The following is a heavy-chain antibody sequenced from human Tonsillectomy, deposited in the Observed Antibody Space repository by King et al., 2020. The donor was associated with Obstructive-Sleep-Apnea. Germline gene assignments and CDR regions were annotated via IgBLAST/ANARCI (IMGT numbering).Heavy chain of an antibody. V-gene: IGHV5-10-1*01. D-gene: IGHD2-8*01. CDR3: TTIHVMVYAGRVGTGGDFDY. Sequence: QLMQSGAEVKKPGESLRISCKGSGYSFTSYWISWVRQMPGKGLEWMGRIDPSDSYTNFSPSFQGHITSSAYKSISTAYLQWSSLKASDTAMYYCTTIHVMVYAGRVGTGGDFDYWGQGTLVTVSS. J-gene: IGHJ4*02. CDR2: IDPSDSYT. CDR1: GYSFTSYW.